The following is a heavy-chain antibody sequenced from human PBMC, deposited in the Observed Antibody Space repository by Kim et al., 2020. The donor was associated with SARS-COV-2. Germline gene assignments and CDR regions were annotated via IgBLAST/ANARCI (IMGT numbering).Heavy chain of an antibody. CDR2: IGTAGDT. Sequence: GGSLRLSCAASGFTFSSYDMHWVRQATGKGLEWVSAIGTAGDTSYPGSVKGRFTISRENAKNSLYLQMNSLRAGDTAVYYCAIAEYGLTFLYYYGMDVWGQGTTVTASS. CDR1: GFTFSSYD. J-gene: IGHJ6*02. D-gene: IGHD3-16*01. V-gene: IGHV3-13*04. CDR3: AIAEYGLTFLYYYGMDV.